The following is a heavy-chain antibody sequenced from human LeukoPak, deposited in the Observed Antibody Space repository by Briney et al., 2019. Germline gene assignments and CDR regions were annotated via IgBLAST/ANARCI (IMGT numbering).Heavy chain of an antibody. Sequence: GGSLRLSCVASEFIFSDYWMGWVRQAPGKGLEWVASIKKGGRGEKYVGSVKGPLAISRDAAKRTLYMQIDSLSADDTGVYYCVRDNGGWFDSWGRGTLVTVSS. CDR1: EFIFSDYW. CDR3: VRDNGGWFDS. V-gene: IGHV3-7*03. D-gene: IGHD3-10*01. J-gene: IGHJ5*01. CDR2: IKKGGRGE.